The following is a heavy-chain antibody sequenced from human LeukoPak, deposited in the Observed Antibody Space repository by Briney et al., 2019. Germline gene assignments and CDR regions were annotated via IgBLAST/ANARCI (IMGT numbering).Heavy chain of an antibody. CDR1: GFTFSSYS. V-gene: IGHV3-21*01. CDR2: ISSSSSYI. J-gene: IGHJ6*02. D-gene: IGHD5-12*01. CDR3: ARDGGVGYDYGLHYGMDV. Sequence: GGSLRLSCAASGFTFSSYSMNWVRQAPGKGLEWVSSISSSSSYIYYADSVKGRFTISRDNAKNSLYLQMNSLRAEDAAVYYCARDGGVGYDYGLHYGMDVWAKGPRSPSP.